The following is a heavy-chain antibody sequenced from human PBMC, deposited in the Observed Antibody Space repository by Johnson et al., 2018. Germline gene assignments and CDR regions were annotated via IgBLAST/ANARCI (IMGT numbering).Heavy chain of an antibody. CDR2: IWYDGSNK. J-gene: IGHJ6*03. CDR1: GFTFSSYG. V-gene: IGHV3-33*06. Sequence: QVQLVQSGGGVVQPGRSLRLSCAASGFTFSSYGMHWVRQAPGKGLEWVAVIWYDGSNKYYADSVKGRFTISRDNSKNTLYLQMNSLRAEDTAVYYVANLYHGPGSYPRRPSGYYYMDVWGKGTTVTVSS. CDR3: ANLYHGPGSYPRRPSGYYYMDV. D-gene: IGHD3-10*01.